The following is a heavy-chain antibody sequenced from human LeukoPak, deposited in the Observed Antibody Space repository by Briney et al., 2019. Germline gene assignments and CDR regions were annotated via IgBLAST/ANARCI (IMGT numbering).Heavy chain of an antibody. J-gene: IGHJ4*02. D-gene: IGHD4-17*01. CDR1: GDSISSSSSY. Sequence: TSETLSLTCTVSGDSISSSSSYWRWIRQPPGKVLDWNGSIYYSGSTYYNTSLKSRVTISVDTSNNQFSLKLNSVTAADTAVYYCARHKRYGDYWRQKGYYFDYWGQGTLVTVSS. CDR3: ARHKRYGDYWRQKGYYFDY. CDR2: IYYSGST. V-gene: IGHV4-39*01.